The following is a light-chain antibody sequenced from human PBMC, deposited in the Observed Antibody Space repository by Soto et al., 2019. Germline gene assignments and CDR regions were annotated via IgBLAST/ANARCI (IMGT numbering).Light chain of an antibody. CDR2: AAS. J-gene: IGKJ2*01. Sequence: IVLTQSPSTLSLSPGERATLSCRASQSVSSYLAWYQQKPGQAPRLLIYAASNMATGIPARFSGSGSGTDFPLTISSLEDEDFAVYYCQQRSNWPPVFGQGTKLEIK. CDR3: QQRSNWPPV. CDR1: QSVSSY. V-gene: IGKV3-11*01.